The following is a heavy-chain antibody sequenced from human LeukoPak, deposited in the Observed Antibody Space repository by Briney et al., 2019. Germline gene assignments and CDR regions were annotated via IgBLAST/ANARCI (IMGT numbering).Heavy chain of an antibody. D-gene: IGHD6-6*01. CDR2: ISGSGGST. CDR3: AKDHSSSHVSEYFDY. Sequence: PGGSLRLSCAASGFTFSRYAMSWVRQAPGKGLEWVSTISGSGGSTYYADSVKGRFSISRDNFKNRMYLQMNSLRAEDTAIYYCAKDHSSSHVSEYFDYWGQGTLVTVSS. CDR1: GFTFSRYA. V-gene: IGHV3-23*01. J-gene: IGHJ4*02.